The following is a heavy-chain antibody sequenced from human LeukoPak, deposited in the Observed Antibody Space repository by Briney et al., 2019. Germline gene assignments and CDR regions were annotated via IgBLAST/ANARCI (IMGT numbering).Heavy chain of an antibody. V-gene: IGHV3-43*01. D-gene: IGHD5-24*01. J-gene: IGHJ4*02. CDR3: ARGSTISMVY. Sequence: TGRSLRLSCAASGFTFEDYNMHWVRQVPGKGLGLVSLSSWDGRSTSYEDPFMGRFTISRDNSKNPLYLQMNSLRTEDTALYYCARGSTISMVYWGQGTLVTVSS. CDR2: SSWDGRST. CDR1: GFTFEDYN.